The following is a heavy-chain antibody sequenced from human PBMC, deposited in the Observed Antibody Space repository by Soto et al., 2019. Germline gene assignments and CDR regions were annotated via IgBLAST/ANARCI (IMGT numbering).Heavy chain of an antibody. CDR1: GFTFSNAW. CDR3: TTFYDFWSGLVY. V-gene: IGHV3-15*01. CDR2: IKSKTDGGTT. D-gene: IGHD3-3*01. Sequence: GGSLRLSCAASGFTFSNAWMSWVRQAPGKGLEWVGRIKSKTDGGTTDYAAPVKGRFTISRDDSKNTLYLQMNSLKTEDTAVYYCTTFYDFWSGLVYWGQGTLVTVSS. J-gene: IGHJ4*02.